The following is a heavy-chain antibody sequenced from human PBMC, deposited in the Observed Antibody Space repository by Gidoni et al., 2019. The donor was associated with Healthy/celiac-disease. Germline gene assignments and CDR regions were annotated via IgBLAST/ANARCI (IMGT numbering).Heavy chain of an antibody. CDR2: ISGSGGST. CDR1: GFPFSSYA. D-gene: IGHD6-19*01. J-gene: IGHJ4*02. CDR3: ANLKGLCEQWLGGCYFDY. V-gene: IGHV3-23*01. Sequence: EVQLLESGGGLVQPGGSLRLSCAASGFPFSSYAMSWVRQAPGKGLEWVSAISGSGGSTYYADSVKGRFTISRDNSKNTLYLQMNSLRAEDTAVYYCANLKGLCEQWLGGCYFDYWGQGTLVTVSS.